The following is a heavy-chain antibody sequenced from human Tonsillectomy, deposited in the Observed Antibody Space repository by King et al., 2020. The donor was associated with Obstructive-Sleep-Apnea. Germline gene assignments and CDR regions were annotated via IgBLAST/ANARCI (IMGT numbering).Heavy chain of an antibody. CDR2: IYTSGST. J-gene: IGHJ4*02. V-gene: IGHV4-4*07. D-gene: IGHD6-19*01. CDR1: GGSISSYY. Sequence: QLQELGPGLVKPSETLSLTCTVSGGSISSYYWSWIRQPAGKGLEWIGRIYTSGSTNYNPSLKSRVTMSVDTSKNQFSLKLSSVTAADTAVYYCARGGSSGVSYYFDYWGQGTLVTVSS. CDR3: ARGGSSGVSYYFDY.